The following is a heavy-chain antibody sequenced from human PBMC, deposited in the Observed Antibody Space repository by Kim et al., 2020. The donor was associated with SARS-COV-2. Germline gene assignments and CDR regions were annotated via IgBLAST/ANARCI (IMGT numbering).Heavy chain of an antibody. CDR1: GGSISSGGYY. V-gene: IGHV4-31*03. J-gene: IGHJ3*02. D-gene: IGHD3-10*01. CDR2: IYYSGST. CDR3: ARDYPQYGGYGSGSYGDDAFDI. Sequence: SETLSLTCTVSGGSISSGGYYWSWIRQHPGKGLEWIGYIYYSGSTYYNPSLKSRVTISVDTSKNQFSLKLSSVTAADTAVYYCARDYPQYGGYGSGSYGDDAFDIWGQGTMVTVSS.